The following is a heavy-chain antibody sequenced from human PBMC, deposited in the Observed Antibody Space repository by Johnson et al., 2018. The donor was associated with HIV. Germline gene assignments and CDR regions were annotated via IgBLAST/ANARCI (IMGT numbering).Heavy chain of an antibody. Sequence: VQLVESGGGLVQPGGSLRLSCGASGFTFSDHWMQWVRQAPGKGLVWVSRINGDGSRKSYADSVKGRFTIARDNAKNTLFREMKSLRAEDTAVYYCVRTSCTGARCLGYDPFDVWGQGTMVTVSS. CDR2: INGDGSRK. J-gene: IGHJ3*01. V-gene: IGHV3-74*01. D-gene: IGHD3-16*01. CDR1: GFTFSDHW. CDR3: VRTSCTGARCLGYDPFDV.